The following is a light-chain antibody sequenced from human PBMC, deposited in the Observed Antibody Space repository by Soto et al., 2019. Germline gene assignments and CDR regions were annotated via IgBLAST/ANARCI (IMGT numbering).Light chain of an antibody. CDR1: QSVSSN. CDR3: QQYNNWPYT. CDR2: GAS. Sequence: EIVMTQSPATLSVSPGARATLSGRARQSVSSNFAWYQQKPGQAPRLIIYGASTRTTGIPARFSGSGSGTELTITISSLQSEDFSVSYCQQYNNWPYTVGQGTKLEIK. V-gene: IGKV3-15*01. J-gene: IGKJ2*01.